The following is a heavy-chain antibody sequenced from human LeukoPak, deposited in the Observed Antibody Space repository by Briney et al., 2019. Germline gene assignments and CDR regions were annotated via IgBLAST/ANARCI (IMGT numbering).Heavy chain of an antibody. Sequence: GGSLRLSCAASGFAFSTYWMSWVRQAPGKGLEWVAYIKHDGSDKYHVDSVKGRFTISRDNSKNSLYLQMNSLRADDTAVYYCASGASGGSWFPFDYWGQGTLVTVSS. J-gene: IGHJ4*02. V-gene: IGHV3-7*03. D-gene: IGHD6-13*01. CDR2: IKHDGSDK. CDR3: ASGASGGSWFPFDY. CDR1: GFAFSTYW.